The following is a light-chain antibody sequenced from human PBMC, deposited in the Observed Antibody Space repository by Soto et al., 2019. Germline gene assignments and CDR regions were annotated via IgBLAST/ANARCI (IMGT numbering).Light chain of an antibody. V-gene: IGKV3-20*01. CDR3: QHYNSYSEA. Sequence: EIVLTQSPGTLSLSPGERATLSCSASQSVSSSYLAWYQQKPGQAPRLLIYGASSRATGIPDRFSGSGSGTDFTLTISRLEPEDFATYYCQHYNSYSEAFGQGTKVDIK. CDR2: GAS. CDR1: QSVSSSY. J-gene: IGKJ1*01.